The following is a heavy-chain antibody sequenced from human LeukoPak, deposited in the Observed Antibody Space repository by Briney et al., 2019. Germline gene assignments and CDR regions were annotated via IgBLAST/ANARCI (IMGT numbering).Heavy chain of an antibody. V-gene: IGHV3-21*04. Sequence: GGSLRLSCAASGFTFSSYSMNWVRQAPGKGLEWVSSISSSSSYIYYADSVKGRFTISRDNAKNSLYLQMNSLRAEDTAVYYCARDDRYGSGSPFSGLDYWGQGTLVTVSS. CDR2: ISSSSSYI. D-gene: IGHD3-10*01. CDR1: GFTFSSYS. J-gene: IGHJ4*02. CDR3: ARDDRYGSGSPFSGLDY.